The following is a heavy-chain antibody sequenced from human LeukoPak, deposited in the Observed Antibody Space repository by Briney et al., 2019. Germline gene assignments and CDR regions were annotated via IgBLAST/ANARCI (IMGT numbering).Heavy chain of an antibody. V-gene: IGHV1-2*02. CDR1: GYTFTGYY. CDR2: INLNSGVT. CDR3: ARATPYFDY. J-gene: IGHJ4*02. Sequence: ASVKVSCKASGYTFTGYYMHWVRQAPGQGLDWMGWINLNSGVTTYAQKFQGRVTMTRDTSISTAYMELSRLRSDDAAVYYCARATPYFDYWGQGTLVTVSS.